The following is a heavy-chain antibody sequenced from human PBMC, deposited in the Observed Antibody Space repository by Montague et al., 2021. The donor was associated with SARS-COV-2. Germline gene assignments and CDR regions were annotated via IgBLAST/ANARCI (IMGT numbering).Heavy chain of an antibody. D-gene: IGHD6-13*01. CDR2: ISYSGST. Sequence: SETLSLTCTVSGGSISSSSYYWGWIRQPPGMGRDGIVSISYSGSTNYYLSRRSPVTISVSTSKNQFSLKLSSVTAADTAVYYCARVGRQQLVRLSGMDVWGQGTTVTVSS. CDR1: GGSISSSSYY. CDR3: ARVGRQQLVRLSGMDV. J-gene: IGHJ6*02. V-gene: IGHV4-39*07.